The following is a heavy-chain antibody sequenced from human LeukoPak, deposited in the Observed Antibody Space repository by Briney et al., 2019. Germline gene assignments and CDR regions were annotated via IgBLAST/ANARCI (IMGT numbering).Heavy chain of an antibody. CDR3: AKEVKSRGHYDFWSGYYIGYYFDY. Sequence: GGSLRLSCAASGFTFSSYGMHWVRQAPGKGLEWVAVISYDGSNKYYADSVKGRFTISRDNYKNTLYLHRKRLRAEATGVYYCAKEVKSRGHYDFWSGYYIGYYFDYWGQGTLVTVSS. V-gene: IGHV3-30*18. J-gene: IGHJ4*02. CDR2: ISYDGSNK. CDR1: GFTFSSYG. D-gene: IGHD3-3*01.